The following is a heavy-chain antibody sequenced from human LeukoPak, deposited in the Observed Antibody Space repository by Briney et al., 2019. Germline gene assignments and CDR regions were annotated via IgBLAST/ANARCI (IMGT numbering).Heavy chain of an antibody. D-gene: IGHD2-15*01. CDR2: ISAYNGYK. J-gene: IGHJ1*01. V-gene: IGHV1-18*01. CDR3: VRGDCSGVSCYLPEYFRH. Sequence: ASVKVSCKASGYTLTSFSISWVRQAPGHGLEWMVWISAYNGYKDYAQKLQGRVTMTTDTSTNTAYMELRSLRSDDTAVYYCVRGDCSGVSCYLPEYFRHWGQGTLVTVSS. CDR1: GYTLTSFS.